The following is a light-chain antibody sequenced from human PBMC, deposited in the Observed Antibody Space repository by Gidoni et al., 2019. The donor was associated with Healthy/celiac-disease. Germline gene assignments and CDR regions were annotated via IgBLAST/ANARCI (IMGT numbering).Light chain of an antibody. CDR3: QQFNSYRT. J-gene: IGKJ1*01. Sequence: AIQLTQSPSSLSASVGDRVTITCRASQGISSALAWYQQKPGKAPKLLIYDASSLESGVPSRFSGSGSGTDFTLTISSLQPEDFATYYCQQFNSYRTFGQXTKVEIK. V-gene: IGKV1-13*02. CDR2: DAS. CDR1: QGISSA.